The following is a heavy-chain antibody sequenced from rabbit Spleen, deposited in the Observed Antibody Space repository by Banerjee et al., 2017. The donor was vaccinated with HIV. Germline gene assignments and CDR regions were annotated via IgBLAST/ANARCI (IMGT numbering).Heavy chain of an antibody. CDR1: GFSFSSNW. CDR2: IEPIFGRT. Sequence: QLKESGGGLVKPGGTLTLTCTVSGFSFSSNWICWVRQAPGKGLEWIGYIEPIFGRTYYANWVNGRFTVSSHNAQNTLYLQLNSLTAADTATYFCARDTATSFSSYGMDLWGPGTLVTVS. CDR3: ARDTATSFSSYGMDL. D-gene: IGHD1-1*01. J-gene: IGHJ6*01. V-gene: IGHV1S7*01.